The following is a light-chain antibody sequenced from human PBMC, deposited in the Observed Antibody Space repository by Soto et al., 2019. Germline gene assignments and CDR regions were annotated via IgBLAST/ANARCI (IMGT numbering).Light chain of an antibody. CDR3: QQLNSYPRWT. V-gene: IGKV1-9*01. CDR1: QGISSY. Sequence: IQLTQSPSSLSASVGDRVTITCRASQGISSYLAWYKQKPGKAPKLLIYAASTLQSGVQSRLSGSGSGTDFTLTIGRLQAEDFATYCCQQLNSYPRWTFGQGTKLEIK. J-gene: IGKJ2*02. CDR2: AAS.